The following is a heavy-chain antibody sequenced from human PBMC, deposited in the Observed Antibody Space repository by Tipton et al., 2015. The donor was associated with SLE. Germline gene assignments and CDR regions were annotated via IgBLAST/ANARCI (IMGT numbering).Heavy chain of an antibody. CDR3: ARVQSGDYGDYFDQ. J-gene: IGHJ4*02. CDR1: GDSISTDDYY. V-gene: IGHV4-61*08. CDR2: IYDSGTT. D-gene: IGHD4-17*01. Sequence: TLSLTCTVSGDSISTDDYYWSWIRQHPGKGLEWIGTIYDSGTTNYNPSLRSRVTMSIDTSKNQFSLRVNSVTAADTAVYYCARVQSGDYGDYFDQWGQGTLVTVSS.